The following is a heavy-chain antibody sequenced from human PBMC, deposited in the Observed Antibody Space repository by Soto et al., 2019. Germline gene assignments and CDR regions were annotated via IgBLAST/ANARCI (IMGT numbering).Heavy chain of an antibody. CDR2: IYYSGST. D-gene: IGHD3-16*01. V-gene: IGHV4-31*03. Sequence: QVQLQESGPGLVKPSQTLSLTCTVSGGSISSGGYYWSWIRQHPGKGLEWIGYIYYSGSTYYNPSLKSRVTISVDTSKNQFSLKLSSVTAADTAVYYCARCPSWYYDYVWGSYNYFDYWGQGTLVTVSS. CDR1: GGSISSGGYY. CDR3: ARCPSWYYDYVWGSYNYFDY. J-gene: IGHJ4*02.